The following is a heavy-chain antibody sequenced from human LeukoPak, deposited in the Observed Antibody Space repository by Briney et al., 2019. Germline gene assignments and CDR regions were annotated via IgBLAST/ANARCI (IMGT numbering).Heavy chain of an antibody. CDR2: IIPILGIA. V-gene: IGHV1-69*04. J-gene: IGHJ4*02. D-gene: IGHD6-13*01. Sequence: SVKVSCRASGGTFSSYAISWVRQAPGQGLEWMGRIIPILGIANYAQKFQGRVTITADKSTSTAYMELSSLRSEDTAVYYCARGNIIAAAGEYYFDYWGQGTLVTVSS. CDR3: ARGNIIAAAGEYYFDY. CDR1: GGTFSSYA.